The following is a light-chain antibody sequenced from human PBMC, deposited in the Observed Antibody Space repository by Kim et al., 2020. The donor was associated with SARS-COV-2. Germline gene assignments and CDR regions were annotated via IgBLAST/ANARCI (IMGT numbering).Light chain of an antibody. CDR2: GAS. CDR3: QQYAGSPYT. CDR1: QTISSSY. V-gene: IGKV3-20*01. J-gene: IGKJ2*01. Sequence: EIVLTQSPGTLSLSPGERATLSCRDSQTISSSYLAWYQQKPGQAPRLIIYGASSRATGSPDRFSGSGSGTDFTLTISRLEPEDFAVYYCQQYAGSPYTFGQGTKLEI.